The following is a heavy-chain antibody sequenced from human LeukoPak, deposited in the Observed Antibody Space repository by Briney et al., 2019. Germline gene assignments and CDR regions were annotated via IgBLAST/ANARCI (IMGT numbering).Heavy chain of an antibody. CDR2: LYSNGNT. CDR3: WRAADH. V-gene: IGHV4-39*01. J-gene: IGHJ5*02. Sequence: SETLSLTCSFSGGSIRGGGYYWGWVRQPPGKGLEWIASLYSNGNTFYNPSLKSRVTISEESSKSQFSLKLRTVTAADTAVYFCWRAADHWGQGILVTVSS. CDR1: GGSIRGGGYY.